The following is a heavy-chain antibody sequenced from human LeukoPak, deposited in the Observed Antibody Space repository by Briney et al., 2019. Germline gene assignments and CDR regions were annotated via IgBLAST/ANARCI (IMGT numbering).Heavy chain of an antibody. CDR3: ARRAPSVAAAGSAEFDY. D-gene: IGHD6-13*01. CDR2: IYPGDSDT. Sequence: GESLKISCKGSGYRFTNYWIGWVRQMPGKGLEWMGSIYPGDSDTRYSPSFQGQITISADKSISTAYLQWSSLKASDTAMYYCARRAPSVAAAGSAEFDYWGQGTLVTVSS. V-gene: IGHV5-51*01. J-gene: IGHJ4*02. CDR1: GYRFTNYW.